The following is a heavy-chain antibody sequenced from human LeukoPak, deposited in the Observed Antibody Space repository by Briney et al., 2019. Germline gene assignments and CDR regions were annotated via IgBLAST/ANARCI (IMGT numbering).Heavy chain of an antibody. CDR3: ARGAAAGTPHNDAFDI. Sequence: RASVKVSCKASGYTFTSYDINWVRQATGQGLEWMGWMNPNSGNTGYAQKFQGRVTMTRNTSISTAYMELSSLRSEDTAVYYCARGAAAGTPHNDAFDIWGQGTMVTVSS. CDR1: GYTFTSYD. CDR2: MNPNSGNT. D-gene: IGHD6-13*01. J-gene: IGHJ3*02. V-gene: IGHV1-8*01.